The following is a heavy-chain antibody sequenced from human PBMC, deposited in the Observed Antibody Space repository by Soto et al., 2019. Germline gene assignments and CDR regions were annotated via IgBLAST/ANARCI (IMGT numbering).Heavy chain of an antibody. D-gene: IGHD3-16*02. CDR1: GYTFTSYG. J-gene: IGHJ4*02. CDR3: ARDVVPLQLGELSFLPFDY. Sequence: GASVKVSCKASGYTFTSYGISWVRLAPGQGLEWMGWISAYNGNTNYAQKLQGRVTMTTDTSTSTAYMELRSLRSDDTAVYYCARDVVPLQLGELSFLPFDYWGQGTLVTVSS. CDR2: ISAYNGNT. V-gene: IGHV1-18*01.